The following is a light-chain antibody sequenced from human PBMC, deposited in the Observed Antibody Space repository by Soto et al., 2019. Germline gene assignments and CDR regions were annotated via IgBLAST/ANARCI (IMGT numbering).Light chain of an antibody. CDR3: QQYGSSPPYT. CDR1: QSVSSRY. CDR2: GAS. J-gene: IGKJ2*01. V-gene: IGKV3-20*01. Sequence: EIVLTQSPGTLSLSPGERATLSCRASQSVSSRYLAWYQQKPGQAPSLLIYGASSRATGIPDRFSGGESGIDFPLTISRLEPEDFAFYYCQQYGSSPPYTFGQGTKLEIK.